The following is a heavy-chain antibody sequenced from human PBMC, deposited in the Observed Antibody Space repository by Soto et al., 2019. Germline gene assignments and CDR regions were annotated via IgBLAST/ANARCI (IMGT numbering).Heavy chain of an antibody. CDR1: GGSISSGDYY. J-gene: IGHJ6*02. CDR3: ARDVWVYDYYYGMDV. CDR2: IYYSGST. Sequence: PSETLSLACPVSGGSISSGDYYWSWIRQPPGKGLEWIGYIYYSGSTYYNPSLKSRVTISVDTSKNQFSLKLSSVTAADTAVYYCARDVWVYDYYYGMDVWGQGTTVTVPS. D-gene: IGHD2-8*01. V-gene: IGHV4-30-4*01.